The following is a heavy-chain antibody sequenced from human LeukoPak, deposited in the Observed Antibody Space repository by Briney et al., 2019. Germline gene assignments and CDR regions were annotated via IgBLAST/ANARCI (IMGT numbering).Heavy chain of an antibody. J-gene: IGHJ4*02. CDR3: ARGRGRHSSSWYYFDY. Sequence: SETLSLTCAVYGGSFSGYYWSWIRQPPGKGLEWIGKINHSGSTNYNPSLKSRVTISVDTSKNQFSLKLSSVTAADTAVYYCARGRGRHSSSWYYFDYWGQGTLVTVSS. CDR2: INHSGST. CDR1: GGSFSGYY. D-gene: IGHD6-13*01. V-gene: IGHV4-34*01.